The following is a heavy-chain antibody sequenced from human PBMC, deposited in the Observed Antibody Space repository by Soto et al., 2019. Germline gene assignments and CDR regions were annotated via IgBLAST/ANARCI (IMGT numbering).Heavy chain of an antibody. D-gene: IGHD2-8*02. J-gene: IGHJ6*02. V-gene: IGHV3-9*01. CDR3: AKSTGGTANGMGV. CDR1: GFSFDDYA. Sequence: EVQVVESGGGLVQPGRSLRLSCAASGFSFDDYAMHWVRQAPGQGLEWVSGISWNSGTIGYADSVKGRFTISRDNAKNSLYLQMNSLRAEDTDLYYCAKSTGGTANGMGVWGQGTTVTVSS. CDR2: ISWNSGTI.